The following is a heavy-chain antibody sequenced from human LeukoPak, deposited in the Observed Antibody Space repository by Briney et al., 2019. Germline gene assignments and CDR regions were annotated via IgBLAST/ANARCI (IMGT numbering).Heavy chain of an antibody. D-gene: IGHD6-13*01. CDR2: IYYSGST. CDR1: GGSISSSSYY. Sequence: PSETLSLTCTVSGGSISSSSYYWGWIRQPPGKGLEWIGSIYYSGSTYYNPSLKSRVTISVDTSKNQFSLKLSSVTAADTAVYYCARVLIAAAGSFDYWGQGTLVTVSS. J-gene: IGHJ4*02. CDR3: ARVLIAAAGSFDY. V-gene: IGHV4-39*07.